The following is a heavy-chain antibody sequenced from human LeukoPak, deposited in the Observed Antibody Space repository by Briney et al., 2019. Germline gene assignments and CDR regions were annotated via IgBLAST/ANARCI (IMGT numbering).Heavy chain of an antibody. V-gene: IGHV3-66*02. J-gene: IGHJ4*02. CDR1: GFTVSNSY. CDR2: IYSGGNT. CDR3: ARGYGETR. D-gene: IGHD4-17*01. Sequence: GGSLRLSCAASGFTVSNSYMSWVRQAPGQGLERVSVIYSGGNTYYADSVKGRFTISRDNSKNTLYLQMNSLRPDDTAVYYCARGYGETRWGQGTLVTVSS.